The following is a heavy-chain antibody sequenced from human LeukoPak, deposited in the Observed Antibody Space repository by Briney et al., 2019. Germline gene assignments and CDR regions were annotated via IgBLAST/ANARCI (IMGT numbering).Heavy chain of an antibody. D-gene: IGHD6-19*01. Sequence: TSVKVSCKASGFTFTTSAMQWVRQARGQRLEWIGWIVVGSDNTNYAQKFQERVTITRDMSTSTAYMGLSSLRSEDTAVYYCAAPSGRDAFDIWGQGTMVTVSS. CDR3: AAPSGRDAFDI. V-gene: IGHV1-58*02. CDR1: GFTFTTSA. J-gene: IGHJ3*02. CDR2: IVVGSDNT.